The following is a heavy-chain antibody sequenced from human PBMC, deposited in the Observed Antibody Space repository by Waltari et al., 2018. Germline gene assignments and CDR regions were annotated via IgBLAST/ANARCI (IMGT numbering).Heavy chain of an antibody. CDR1: GGTFSSSA. J-gene: IGHJ5*02. CDR3: AKDTAHSSGWPYNWFDP. CDR2: IIPIFGTA. D-gene: IGHD6-19*01. V-gene: IGHV1-69*01. Sequence: QVQLVQSGAEVKKPGSSVKVSCKTSGGTFSSSAISWVRPAHGQGLEWMGGIIPIFGTANYAQKFQGRVTITADESTSTAYMELSSLRSEDTAVYYCAKDTAHSSGWPYNWFDPWGQGTLVTVSS.